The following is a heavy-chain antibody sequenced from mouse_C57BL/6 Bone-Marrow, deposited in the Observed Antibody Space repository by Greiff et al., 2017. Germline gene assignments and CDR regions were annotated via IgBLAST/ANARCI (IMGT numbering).Heavy chain of an antibody. V-gene: IGHV5-12*01. CDR3: ASHLLYY. Sequence: EVQVVESGGGLVQPGGSLKFSCAASGFTFSDYYMYWVRQTPEKRLEWVAYISNGGGSTYYPDTVKGRFTISRDNAKNTLYLQMSRLKSEDTAMYYCASHLLYYWGQGTSVTVSS. D-gene: IGHD1-1*01. J-gene: IGHJ4*01. CDR2: ISNGGGST. CDR1: GFTFSDYY.